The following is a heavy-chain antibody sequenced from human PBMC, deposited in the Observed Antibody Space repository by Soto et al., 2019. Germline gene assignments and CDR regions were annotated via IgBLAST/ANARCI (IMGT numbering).Heavy chain of an antibody. J-gene: IGHJ4*02. CDR3: ATRSYSSSWYLDY. CDR1: GYTLTELS. V-gene: IGHV1-24*01. D-gene: IGHD6-13*01. Sequence: ASVKVSSKVSGYTLTELSMQWVRQVPGKGLEWMGGFDPEDGETIYAQKFQGRVTMTEDTSTDTAYMELSSLRSEDTAVYYCATRSYSSSWYLDYWGQGTLVTAPQ. CDR2: FDPEDGET.